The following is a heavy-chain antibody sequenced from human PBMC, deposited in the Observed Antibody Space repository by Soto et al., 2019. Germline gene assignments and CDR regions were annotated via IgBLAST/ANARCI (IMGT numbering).Heavy chain of an antibody. D-gene: IGHD1-7*01. CDR3: AGTTSLQWYYMDV. CDR2: IYYSGST. CDR1: GGSISSGNYY. V-gene: IGHV4-39*01. J-gene: IGHJ6*03. Sequence: SETLSLTCTVSGGSISSGNYYWSWIRQHPGKGLEWIGSIYYSGSTYYNPSLKSRVTISVDTSKNQFSLKLSSVTAADTAVYYCAGTTSLQWYYMDVWDKGTTVTVSS.